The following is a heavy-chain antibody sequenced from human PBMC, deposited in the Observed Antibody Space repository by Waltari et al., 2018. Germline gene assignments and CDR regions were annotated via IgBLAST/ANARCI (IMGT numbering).Heavy chain of an antibody. Sequence: QVQLQQWGAGLLKPSETLSLTCAVYGGSFSGYYWSWIRRPPGKGLEWIGEINHSGSTNYNPSLKSRVTISVDTSKNQFSLKLSSVTAADTAVYYCARGGGITGTTSKNIMATFYYYYYYMDVWGKGTTVTVSS. D-gene: IGHD1-7*01. CDR3: ARGGGITGTTSKNIMATFYYYYYYMDV. CDR1: GGSFSGYY. CDR2: INHSGST. V-gene: IGHV4-34*01. J-gene: IGHJ6*03.